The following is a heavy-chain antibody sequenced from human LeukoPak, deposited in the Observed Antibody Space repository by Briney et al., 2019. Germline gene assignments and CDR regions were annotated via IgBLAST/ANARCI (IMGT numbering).Heavy chain of an antibody. Sequence: EASVKVSCKTSGYIFTAYYMHWVRQAPGQGLEWLGWMNPNSGATNYAQKFQGRVTMTRDTTISTAYMELSRLRSDDTAVYFCASFTSSWLEDVFDMWGQGTMVTVSP. V-gene: IGHV1-2*02. J-gene: IGHJ3*02. CDR2: MNPNSGAT. CDR3: ASFTSSWLEDVFDM. CDR1: GYIFTAYY. D-gene: IGHD6-13*01.